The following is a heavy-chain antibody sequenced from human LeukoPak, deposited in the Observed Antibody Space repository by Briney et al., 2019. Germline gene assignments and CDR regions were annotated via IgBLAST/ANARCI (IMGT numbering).Heavy chain of an antibody. V-gene: IGHV4-59*08. Sequence: SETLSLTCTVSGGSISSYYWSWIRQPPGKGLEWVGNIYYRGGTNYNPSLKSRLTISVDTSKNQFSLKLSSVTAADTAVYYCATSKLQLFPFDYWGQGTLVTVSS. CDR2: IYYRGGT. D-gene: IGHD3-10*01. CDR1: GGSISSYY. J-gene: IGHJ4*02. CDR3: ATSKLQLFPFDY.